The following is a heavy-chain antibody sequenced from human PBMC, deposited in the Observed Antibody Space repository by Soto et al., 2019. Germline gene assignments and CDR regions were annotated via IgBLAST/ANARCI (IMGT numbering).Heavy chain of an antibody. D-gene: IGHD5-18*01. Sequence: PGGSLRLSCAASGFTFSSYAMSWVRQAPGKGLEWVSAISGSGGSTYYADSVKGRFTISRDNSKNTLYLQMNSLRAEDTAVYYCAKPGAGYSYGYGSYYFDYWGQGTLVTVSS. CDR1: GFTFSSYA. J-gene: IGHJ4*02. V-gene: IGHV3-23*01. CDR3: AKPGAGYSYGYGSYYFDY. CDR2: ISGSGGST.